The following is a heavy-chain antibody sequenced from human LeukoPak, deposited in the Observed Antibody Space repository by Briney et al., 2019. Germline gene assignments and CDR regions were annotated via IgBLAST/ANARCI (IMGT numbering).Heavy chain of an antibody. CDR1: GDSIRSRNW. Sequence: PSETLSLTCSVSGDSIRSRNWWTWVRPTPEKGLECIGEIFHTGSTNYNSSVEGRVTISIDKSTNHFSLMLTSVTAADTALYYCASRVGNNWYVYYFDYWGQGTLVTVST. CDR3: ASRVGNNWYVYYFDY. J-gene: IGHJ4*02. D-gene: IGHD1-1*01. V-gene: IGHV4-4*02. CDR2: IFHTGST.